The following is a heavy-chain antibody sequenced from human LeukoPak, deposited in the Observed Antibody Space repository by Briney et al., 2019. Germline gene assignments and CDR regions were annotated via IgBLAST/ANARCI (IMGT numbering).Heavy chain of an antibody. CDR2: IYHSGST. D-gene: IGHD6-13*01. CDR3: ARSHNLAGLLDY. J-gene: IGHJ4*02. CDR1: GSSMNLYS. Sequence: PSETLSLTCSVSGSSMNLYSWNWVRQPPGKGLEWIGEIYHSGSTTYNPSLGSRVNMSVDKSKNQFSLKLSSVTAADTAVYYCARSHNLAGLLDYWGQGTLVTVSS. V-gene: IGHV4/OR15-8*01.